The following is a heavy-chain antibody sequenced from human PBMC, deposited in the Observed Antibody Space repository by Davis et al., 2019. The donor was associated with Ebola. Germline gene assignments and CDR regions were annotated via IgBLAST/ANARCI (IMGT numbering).Heavy chain of an antibody. Sequence: GESLKISCKGSGYSFTSYWISWVRQMPGKGLEWMGRIDPSDSYTNYSPSFQGHVTISADKSISTAYLQWSSLKASDTAMYYCARGGDSSSWYNPAEYFQHWGQGTLVTVSS. V-gene: IGHV5-10-1*01. CDR1: GYSFTSYW. CDR3: ARGGDSSSWYNPAEYFQH. D-gene: IGHD6-13*01. CDR2: IDPSDSYT. J-gene: IGHJ1*01.